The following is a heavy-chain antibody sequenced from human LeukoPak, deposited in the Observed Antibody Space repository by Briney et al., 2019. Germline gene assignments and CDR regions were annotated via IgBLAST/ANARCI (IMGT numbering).Heavy chain of an antibody. CDR3: AKFSGSYSDDAFDI. J-gene: IGHJ3*02. Sequence: GGSLRLSCAASGFTFSSYAMSWGRPGPGKGLEWVSAISGGGGSTYYADSVKGRFTISRDNSKNTLYLQMNSLRAEDTAVYYCAKFSGSYSDDAFDIWGQGTMATVSS. CDR2: ISGGGGST. D-gene: IGHD1-26*01. CDR1: GFTFSSYA. V-gene: IGHV3-23*01.